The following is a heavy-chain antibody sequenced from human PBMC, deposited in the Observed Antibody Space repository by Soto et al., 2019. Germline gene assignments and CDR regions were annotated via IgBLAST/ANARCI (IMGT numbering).Heavy chain of an antibody. CDR2: ISSSGSTI. Sequence: GSLRLSCAASGFTFSDYYMSWIRQAPGKGLEWVSYISSSGSTIYYADSVKGRFTISRDNAKNSLYLQMNSLRAEDTAVYYCARDPRYCISTSCYGCAFDIWGQGTMVTVSS. CDR1: GFTFSDYY. CDR3: ARDPRYCISTSCYGCAFDI. V-gene: IGHV3-11*01. J-gene: IGHJ3*02. D-gene: IGHD2-2*01.